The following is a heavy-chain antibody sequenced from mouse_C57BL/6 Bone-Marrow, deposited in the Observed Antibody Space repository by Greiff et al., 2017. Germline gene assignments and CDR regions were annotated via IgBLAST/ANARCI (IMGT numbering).Heavy chain of an antibody. CDR1: GYTFTSYG. Sequence: QVQLLQSGAVLARPGASVKLSCKASGYTFTSYGISWVKQRTGQGLEWIGEIYPRSGNTYYNEKFKGKVTLTADKATSTAYMELRSLTSEDSAVYFCARRGEYCDSFDYWGQGTTLTVSS. CDR3: ARRGEYCDSFDY. D-gene: IGHD5-2*01. CDR2: IYPRSGNT. J-gene: IGHJ2*01. V-gene: IGHV1-81*01.